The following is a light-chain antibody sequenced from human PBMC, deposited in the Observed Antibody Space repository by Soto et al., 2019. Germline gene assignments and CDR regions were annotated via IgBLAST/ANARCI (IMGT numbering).Light chain of an antibody. Sequence: DIVMTQSPDSLAVSLGERATINCKSSQSVLSNSNNKNFLAWYQQKPGQPPKLLIYWASTRESGVPDRFSGSGSATDFSLTISSLEAEDVAVYHCQQYFGRPSFGQGTKVDIK. CDR2: WAS. J-gene: IGKJ2*01. V-gene: IGKV4-1*01. CDR3: QQYFGRPS. CDR1: QSVLSNSNNKNF.